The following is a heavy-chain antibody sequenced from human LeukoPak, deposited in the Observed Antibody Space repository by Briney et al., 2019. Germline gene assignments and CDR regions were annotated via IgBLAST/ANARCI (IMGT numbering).Heavy chain of an antibody. Sequence: PGGSLRLSCAASGFTFSSNAMHWVRQAPGEGLDWVALISYDGSDEYYADSVKGRFTISRDNSKNTLYLQMNSLRAEDTAVYYCARGYSSNWYSDYWGQGTLVTVSS. CDR2: ISYDGSDE. CDR3: ARGYSSNWYSDY. V-gene: IGHV3-30-3*01. CDR1: GFTFSSNA. D-gene: IGHD6-13*01. J-gene: IGHJ4*02.